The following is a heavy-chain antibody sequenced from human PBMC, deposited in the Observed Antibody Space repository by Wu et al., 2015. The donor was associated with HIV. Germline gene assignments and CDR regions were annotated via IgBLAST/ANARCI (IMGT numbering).Heavy chain of an antibody. Sequence: QVQLVQSGTEVKKPGSSVKVSCKASGDTFSSYSFNWVRQAPGQGLEWLGRIIPIFGIVDYAQKFQGRVTITADESTSTAYMEVISLRSDDTAVYFCARDRYYYPTSGPYYFDSWGQGTLVTVSS. CDR1: GDTFSSYS. J-gene: IGHJ4*02. CDR3: ARDRYYYPTSGPYYFDS. D-gene: IGHD3-22*01. CDR2: IIPIFGIV. V-gene: IGHV1-69*13.